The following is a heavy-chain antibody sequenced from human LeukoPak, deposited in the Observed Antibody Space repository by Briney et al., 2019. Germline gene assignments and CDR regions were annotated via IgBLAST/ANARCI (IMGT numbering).Heavy chain of an antibody. CDR3: ARRGIPVAGLDY. CDR1: GGSIIVAAYS. Sequence: SQTLSLTCAVSGGSIIVAAYSWSWIRQPPGKGLEWIGYIYHTGRTSYNPSLKSRVTISVDTSRNQFSLNLSSVTAADTAVYYCARRGIPVAGLDYWGQGSLVAVSS. J-gene: IGHJ4*02. CDR2: IYHTGRT. D-gene: IGHD6-19*01. V-gene: IGHV4-30-2*01.